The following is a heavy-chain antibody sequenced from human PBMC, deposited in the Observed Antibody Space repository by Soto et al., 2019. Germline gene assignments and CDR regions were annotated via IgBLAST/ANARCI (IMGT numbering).Heavy chain of an antibody. CDR3: AIDPRTWHTPMSFDS. Sequence: EVQLLESGGGLVQPGGSLRLSCAASGFTFSNYAMNWVRQAPGKGLEWVSAISGSGSSTYYADSVKGRFTISRDNSKNTLYLHLHSLTAEDTAVYSCAIDPRTWHTPMSFDSWGHGPLVTLSS. CDR1: GFTFSNYA. D-gene: IGHD5-18*01. J-gene: IGHJ4*01. CDR2: ISGSGSST. V-gene: IGHV3-23*01.